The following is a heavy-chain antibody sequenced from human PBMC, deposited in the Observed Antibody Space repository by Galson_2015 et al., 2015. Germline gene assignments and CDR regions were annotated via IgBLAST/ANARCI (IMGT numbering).Heavy chain of an antibody. CDR3: ARGLLYDSSGYYYGY. Sequence: SETLSLTCAVYGGSFSGYHWSWIRQPPGKGLEWIGEINHSGSTNYNPSLKSRVTISVDTSKNQFSLKLSSVTAADTAVYYCARGLLYDSSGYYYGYWGQGTLVTVSS. CDR2: INHSGST. V-gene: IGHV4-34*01. CDR1: GGSFSGYH. D-gene: IGHD3-22*01. J-gene: IGHJ4*02.